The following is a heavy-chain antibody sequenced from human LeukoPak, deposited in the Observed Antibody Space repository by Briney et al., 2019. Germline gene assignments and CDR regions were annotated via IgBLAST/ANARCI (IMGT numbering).Heavy chain of an antibody. D-gene: IGHD3-10*01. CDR2: IIPILGIA. CDR1: GGTFSSYT. Sequence: AASVKVSCKASGGTFSSYTISWVRQAPGQGLEWMGRIIPILGIANYAQKFQGRVTITADKSTSTAYMELSSLRSEDTAVYYCAIQYYYGSGSYSWFDPWGQGTLVTVSS. J-gene: IGHJ5*02. V-gene: IGHV1-69*02. CDR3: AIQYYYGSGSYSWFDP.